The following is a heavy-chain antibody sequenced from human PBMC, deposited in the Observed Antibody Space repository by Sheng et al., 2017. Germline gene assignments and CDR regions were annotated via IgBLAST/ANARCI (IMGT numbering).Heavy chain of an antibody. CDR3: AREPAGSYRWFDP. Sequence: QLQLQESGPGLVKPSETLSLTCTVSGGSISSSSYFWGYIRQPPGKGLEWIASIYYSGTTYYNPSLKSRVTISVDTSKNQFSLKLSSVTAADTAVYYCAREPAGSYRWFDPWGQGNPWYTVSS. CDR2: IYYSGTT. J-gene: IGHJ5*02. CDR1: GGSISSSSYF. V-gene: IGHV4-39*07. D-gene: IGHD1-26*01.